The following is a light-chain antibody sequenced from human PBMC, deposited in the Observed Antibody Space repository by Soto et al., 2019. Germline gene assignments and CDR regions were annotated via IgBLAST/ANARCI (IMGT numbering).Light chain of an antibody. CDR2: GAS. J-gene: IGKJ2*01. Sequence: EIVMTQCPATLSVSPGERATLSCRASQSVSSNLAWYQQKPGQAPRLLIYGASTRATGIPARFSGSGSGTEFTLTISSLQSEDFAVYYCQQYNNWPPYTFGQRTKLEIK. CDR1: QSVSSN. CDR3: QQYNNWPPYT. V-gene: IGKV3-15*01.